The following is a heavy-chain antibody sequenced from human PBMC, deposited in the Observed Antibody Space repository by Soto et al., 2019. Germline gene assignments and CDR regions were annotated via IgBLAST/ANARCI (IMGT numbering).Heavy chain of an antibody. CDR2: IYWDDDK. J-gene: IGHJ5*02. D-gene: IGHD3-16*01. V-gene: IGHV2-5*02. Sequence: QITLKESGPTLVKPTQTLTLTCTFSGFSLTTRGVGVGWIRQPPGKALEGLALIYWDDDKRYSPSLQSRLSITNDTSKNQVVLTMTHVDPVDTATYYCAHIPNYYQYDWFDPWGQGTLVSVSS. CDR3: AHIPNYYQYDWFDP. CDR1: GFSLTTRGVG.